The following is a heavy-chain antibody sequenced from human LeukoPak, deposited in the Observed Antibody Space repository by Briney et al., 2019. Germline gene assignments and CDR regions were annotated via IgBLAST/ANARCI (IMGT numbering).Heavy chain of an antibody. CDR2: ISYDGSNK. CDR3: AKLGGYSSGWDIDY. V-gene: IGHV3-30*01. CDR1: GFTFSSYA. J-gene: IGHJ4*02. D-gene: IGHD6-19*01. Sequence: TGGSLRLSCAAPGFTFSSYAMHWVRQAPGKGLEWVAVISYDGSNKYYAGSVKGRFTISRDNSKNTLYLQMNSLRAEDTAVYYCAKLGGYSSGWDIDYWGQGTLVTVSS.